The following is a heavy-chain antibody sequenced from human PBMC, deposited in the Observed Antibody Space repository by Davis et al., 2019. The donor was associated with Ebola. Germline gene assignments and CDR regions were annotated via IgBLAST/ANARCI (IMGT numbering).Heavy chain of an antibody. CDR1: GYTFTGYY. CDR2: INPNSGGT. CDR3: ATRTSHF. D-gene: IGHD2-2*01. Sequence: ASVKVSCKASGYTFTGYYMHWVRQAPGQGLEWMGWINPNSGGTNYAQKFQGRVTITADESTSTAYMELSSLRSEDTAVYYCATRTSHFWGQGTLVTVSS. J-gene: IGHJ4*02. V-gene: IGHV1-2*02.